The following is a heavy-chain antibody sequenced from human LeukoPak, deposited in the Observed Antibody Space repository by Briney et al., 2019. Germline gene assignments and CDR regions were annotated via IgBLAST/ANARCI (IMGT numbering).Heavy chain of an antibody. CDR3: ARDLGYCSSTSCWYYMDV. CDR1: GGSISSYY. J-gene: IGHJ6*03. CDR2: IYYSGST. D-gene: IGHD2-2*01. V-gene: IGHV4-59*01. Sequence: SETLSLTCTVSGGSISSYYWSWIRQPPGKGLEWIGYIYYSGSTNYNPSLKSRVTISVDTSKNQFSLKLSSVTAADTAVYYCARDLGYCSSTSCWYYMDVWGKGTTVTVSS.